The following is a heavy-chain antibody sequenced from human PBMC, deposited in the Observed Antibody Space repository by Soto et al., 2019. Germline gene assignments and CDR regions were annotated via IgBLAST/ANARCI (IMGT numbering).Heavy chain of an antibody. V-gene: IGHV1-69*01. Sequence: QVQLVQSGAEVKKPRSSVKVSCKASGGTFSSYAISWVRQAPGQRLEWMGGIIPIFGTANYAQKFQCRVTSTADDSTSTAYMELSSLRAEDTAVYYCARGVLRFLELYGMDVWGQGTTVTVSS. CDR2: IIPIFGTA. J-gene: IGHJ6*02. CDR1: GGTFSSYA. CDR3: ARGVLRFLELYGMDV. D-gene: IGHD3-3*01.